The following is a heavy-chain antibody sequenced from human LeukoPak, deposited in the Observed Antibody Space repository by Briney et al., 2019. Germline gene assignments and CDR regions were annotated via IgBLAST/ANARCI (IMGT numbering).Heavy chain of an antibody. CDR2: ISAYNGNT. J-gene: IGHJ6*02. CDR3: ARNPYGSGTWDV. CDR1: GYTFTSYG. V-gene: IGHV1-18*01. Sequence: VASVTVSCKASGYTFTSYGISWVGQAPGQGLEWMGWISAYNGNTNYAQKLQGRVTMTTDTSTSTAYTELRSLTSEDTAVYYCARNPYGSGTWDVWGQGTTVTVSS. D-gene: IGHD3-10*01.